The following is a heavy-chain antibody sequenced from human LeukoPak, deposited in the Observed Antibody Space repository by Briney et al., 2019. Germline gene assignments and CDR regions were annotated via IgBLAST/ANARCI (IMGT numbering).Heavy chain of an antibody. CDR2: IFPSGGEI. CDR3: AKGGSDSSGYYSLYYYYYMDV. D-gene: IGHD3-22*01. V-gene: IGHV3-23*01. Sequence: PGGSLRLSCAASGFTFSTFAMIWVRQPPGKGLEWVSSIFPSGGEIHYADSVRGRFTISRDNSKSTLSLQMSSLRAEDTAVYYCAKGGSDSSGYYSLYYYYYMDVWGKGTTVTISS. CDR1: GFTFSTFA. J-gene: IGHJ6*03.